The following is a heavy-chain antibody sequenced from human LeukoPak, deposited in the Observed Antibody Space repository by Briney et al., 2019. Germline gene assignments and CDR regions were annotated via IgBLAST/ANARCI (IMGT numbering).Heavy chain of an antibody. Sequence: GGSLRLSCTASGFTFGDYAMSWVRQAPGKGLEWVAFIRNKAYGGTTEYAASVKGRFTISRDDSKSIAYLQMNSLKTEDTAVYYCTRDLCSSTSCYAPFDYWGQGTLVTVSS. CDR2: IRNKAYGGTT. CDR3: TRDLCSSTSCYAPFDY. CDR1: GFTFGDYA. V-gene: IGHV3-49*04. J-gene: IGHJ4*02. D-gene: IGHD2-2*01.